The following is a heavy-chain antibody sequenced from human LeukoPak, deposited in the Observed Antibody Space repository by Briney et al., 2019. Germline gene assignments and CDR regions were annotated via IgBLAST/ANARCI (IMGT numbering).Heavy chain of an antibody. CDR1: GGSISSSSYY. CDR3: ARDPREGRMDV. CDR2: IYYSGST. Sequence: PSETLSLTCTVSGGSISSSSYYWGWIRQPPGKGLEWIGYIYYSGSTYYNPSLKSRVTISVDTSKNQFSLKLSSVTAADTAVYYCARDPREGRMDVWGKGTTVTVSS. J-gene: IGHJ6*03. V-gene: IGHV4-31*03.